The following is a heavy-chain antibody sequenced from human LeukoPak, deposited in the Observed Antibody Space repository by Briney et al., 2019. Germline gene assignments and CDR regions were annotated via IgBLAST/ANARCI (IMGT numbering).Heavy chain of an antibody. V-gene: IGHV3-15*01. Sequence: KPGGSLRLSCAASGFTFSNAWMSWVRQAPGKGLEWVGRIKSKTDGGTTDYAAPVKGRFTISRDDSKNTLYLQMNGLKTEDTAVYYCTTDFMGYSYGYYFDYWGQGTLVTVSS. D-gene: IGHD5-18*01. J-gene: IGHJ4*02. CDR2: IKSKTDGGTT. CDR3: TTDFMGYSYGYYFDY. CDR1: GFTFSNAW.